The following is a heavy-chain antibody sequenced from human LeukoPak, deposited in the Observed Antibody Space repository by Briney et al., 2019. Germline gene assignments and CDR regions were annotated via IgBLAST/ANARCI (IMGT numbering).Heavy chain of an antibody. CDR3: AKGGIVELTLFDY. CDR1: RFTFSSYS. V-gene: IGHV3-23*01. D-gene: IGHD1-26*01. Sequence: PGGSLRLSCAASRFTFSSYSMSWVRQAPGKGLEWVAIINGSTGSTYYAASVKGRFTISRDNYKNTLYLQMNRLRAEDTAVYYCAKGGIVELTLFDYWGQGTLVTVSS. J-gene: IGHJ4*02. CDR2: INGSTGST.